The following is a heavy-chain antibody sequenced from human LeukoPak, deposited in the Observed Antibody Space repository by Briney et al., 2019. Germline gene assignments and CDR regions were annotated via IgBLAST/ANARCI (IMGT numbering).Heavy chain of an antibody. CDR2: IYYSGST. Sequence: SETLSLTCTVSGGSISSSSYYWGWIRQPPGKGLEWIGSIYYSGSTYYNPSLKSRVTISVDTSKNQFSLKLSSVTAADTAVYYCARHERANKRLEYSNVYDASMIWGQGTMLTVS. J-gene: IGHJ3*02. CDR1: GGSISSSSYY. V-gene: IGHV4-39*01. CDR3: ARHERANKRLEYSNVYDASMI. D-gene: IGHD5-18*01.